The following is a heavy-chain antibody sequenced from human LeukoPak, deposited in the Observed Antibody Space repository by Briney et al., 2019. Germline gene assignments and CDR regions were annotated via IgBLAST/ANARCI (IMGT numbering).Heavy chain of an antibody. V-gene: IGHV4-59*01. CDR3: ARVGSSGWYLPPPRSYWYFDL. CDR2: IYYSGST. CDR1: GGSFSGYY. Sequence: SETLSLTCTVYGGSFSGYYWSWIRQPPGKGLEWIGYIYYSGSTNYNPSLKSRVTISVDTSKNQFSLKLSSVTAADTAVYYCARVGSSGWYLPPPRSYWYFDLWGRGTLVTVSS. D-gene: IGHD6-19*01. J-gene: IGHJ2*01.